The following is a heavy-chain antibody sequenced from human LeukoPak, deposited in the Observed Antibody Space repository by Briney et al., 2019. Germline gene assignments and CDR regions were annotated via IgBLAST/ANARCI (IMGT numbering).Heavy chain of an antibody. D-gene: IGHD1-26*01. CDR1: GGSISSGGYS. CDR2: IYHSGST. CDR3: ARASPSELTFDY. V-gene: IGHV4-30-2*01. Sequence: SETLSLTCAVSGGSISSGGYSWSWIRQPPGTGLEWIGYIYHSGSTYYNPSLKSRVTISVDRSKNQFSLKLSSVTAADTAVYYCARASPSELTFDYWGQGTLVTVSS. J-gene: IGHJ4*02.